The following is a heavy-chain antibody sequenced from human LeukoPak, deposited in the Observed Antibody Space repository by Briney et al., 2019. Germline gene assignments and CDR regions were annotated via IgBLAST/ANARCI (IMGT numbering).Heavy chain of an antibody. CDR3: ATDSNDDNYYYYMDV. Sequence: ASVKVSCKVSGYTLTELSMHWVRQAPGKGLEWMGGFDPEDGETIYAQKFQGRVTMTEDTSTDTAYMELSSLRSEDTAVYYCATDSNDDNYYYYMDVWGKGTTVTVSS. J-gene: IGHJ6*03. V-gene: IGHV1-24*01. CDR1: GYTLTELS. D-gene: IGHD1-1*01. CDR2: FDPEDGET.